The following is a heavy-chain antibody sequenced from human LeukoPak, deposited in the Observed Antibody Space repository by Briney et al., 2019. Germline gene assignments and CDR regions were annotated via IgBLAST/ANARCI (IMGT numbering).Heavy chain of an antibody. D-gene: IGHD3-10*01. CDR2: IGSSSSYI. CDR1: GFTFSSYS. V-gene: IGHV3-21*01. CDR3: ARERGYYGSGSSTYFDY. Sequence: GGSLRLSCAASGFTFSSYSMNWVRQAPGQGLEWVSSIGSSSSYIYYADSVKGRFTISRDNAKNSLYLQMNSLRAEDTAVYYCARERGYYGSGSSTYFDYWGQGTLVTVSS. J-gene: IGHJ4*02.